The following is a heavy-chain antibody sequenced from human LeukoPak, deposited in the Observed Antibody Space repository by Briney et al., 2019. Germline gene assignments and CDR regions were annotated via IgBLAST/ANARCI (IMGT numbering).Heavy chain of an antibody. V-gene: IGHV4-59*08. CDR2: IYYSGST. CDR3: ARPITGTPDAFDI. D-gene: IGHD1-7*01. J-gene: IGHJ3*02. Sequence: SETLSLTCTVSGGSISSYYWSWIRQPPGKGLEWIGYIYYSGSTNYNPSLKSRVTISVDTSKNQFSLKPSSATAADTAVYYCARPITGTPDAFDIWGQGTMVTVSS. CDR1: GGSISSYY.